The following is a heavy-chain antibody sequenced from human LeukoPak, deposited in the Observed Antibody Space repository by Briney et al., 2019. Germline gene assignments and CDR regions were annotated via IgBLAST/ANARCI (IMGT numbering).Heavy chain of an antibody. V-gene: IGHV4-59*01. CDR3: ARASYDFWSGYRYYYYGMDV. J-gene: IGHJ6*02. CDR1: GDSISSYY. D-gene: IGHD3-3*01. Sequence: SETLSLTCTVSGDSISSYYWSWIRQPPGKGLEWIGYIYYSGSTNYNPSLKSRVTISVDTSKNQFSLKLSSVTAADTAVYYCARASYDFWSGYRYYYYGMDVWGQGTTVTVSS. CDR2: IYYSGST.